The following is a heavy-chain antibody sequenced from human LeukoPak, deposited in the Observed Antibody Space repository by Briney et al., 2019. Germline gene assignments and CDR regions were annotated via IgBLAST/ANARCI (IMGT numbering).Heavy chain of an antibody. CDR2: IAPIFGTP. CDR3: ANRDSSDAFDI. D-gene: IGHD4-11*01. Sequence: GASVKVSCKASGDTFSSYTFNWVRQAPGQGLEWMGGIAPIFGTPNYAQKFQGRLTITADEYTSSAYMELSSLRSEDTAVYYCANRDSSDAFDIWGQGTMVTVSS. V-gene: IGHV1-69*01. J-gene: IGHJ3*02. CDR1: GDTFSSYT.